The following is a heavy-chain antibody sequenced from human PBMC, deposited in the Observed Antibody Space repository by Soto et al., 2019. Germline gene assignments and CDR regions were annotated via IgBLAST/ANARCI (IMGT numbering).Heavy chain of an antibody. Sequence: GSGPTLVNPTQTLTLTCTFSAFSLSTGGVGVGWIRQPPGKALEWLALIYWDDDKRYSPSLRSRLTITKDTSKNQVVLTMTNMDPVDTATYYCIQSRCGGDCLQSYASYYYYGMYVWGQGTTVTVSS. V-gene: IGHV2-5*02. CDR1: AFSLSTGGVG. CDR2: IYWDDDK. D-gene: IGHD2-21*02. J-gene: IGHJ6*02. CDR3: IQSRCGGDCLQSYASYYYYGMYV.